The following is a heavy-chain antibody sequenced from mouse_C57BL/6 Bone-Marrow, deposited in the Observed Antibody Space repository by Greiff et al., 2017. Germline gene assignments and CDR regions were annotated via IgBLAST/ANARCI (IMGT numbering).Heavy chain of an antibody. CDR1: GFTFSNYW. D-gene: IGHD2-4*01. V-gene: IGHV6-3*01. CDR3: TWDYGWFAY. CDR2: IRLKSDNSAT. J-gene: IGHJ3*01. Sequence: EVKVEESGGGLVQPGGSMKLSCVASGFTFSNYWMNWVRQSPEKGLEWVAQIRLKSDNSATHYAVYVKGRFTISSDESKSSVDLQMNNLRAEDTGIYYCTWDYGWFAYWGQGTLVTVS.